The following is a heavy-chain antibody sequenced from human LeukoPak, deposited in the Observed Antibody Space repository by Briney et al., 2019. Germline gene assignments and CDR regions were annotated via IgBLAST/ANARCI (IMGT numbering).Heavy chain of an antibody. J-gene: IGHJ4*02. CDR3: VRVRPRSYYGSGSYVDY. CDR1: GGSFSGYY. Sequence: SETLSPTCAVYGGSFSGYYWSWIRQPPGKGLEWIGEINHSGSTNYNPSLKSRVTISVDTSKNQFSLKLSSVTAADTAVYYCVRVRPRSYYGSGSYVDYWGQGTLVTVSS. CDR2: INHSGST. V-gene: IGHV4-34*01. D-gene: IGHD3-10*01.